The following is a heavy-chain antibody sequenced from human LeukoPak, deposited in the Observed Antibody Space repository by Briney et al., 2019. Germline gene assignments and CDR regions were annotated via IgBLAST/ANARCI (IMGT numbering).Heavy chain of an antibody. CDR3: ARDFGPRAAAHRYYGTDL. CDR1: GGSISSYF. CDR2: IYYSGST. Sequence: SETLSLTCTVSGGSISSYFWSWLRQPPGKGLKWIGYIYYSGSTNYNPSLKSRVTISVDTSKNQFSLILSSVTAADTAVYYCARDFGPRAAAHRYYGTDLWGQGTPVTVSS. J-gene: IGHJ6*02. V-gene: IGHV4-59*01. D-gene: IGHD6-25*01.